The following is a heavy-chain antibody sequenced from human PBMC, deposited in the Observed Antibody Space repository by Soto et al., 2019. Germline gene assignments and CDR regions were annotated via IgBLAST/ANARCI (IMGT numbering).Heavy chain of an antibody. CDR1: GFTFSAYS. J-gene: IGHJ3*02. CDR2: IGSTGSGT. D-gene: IGHD2-2*01. V-gene: IGHV3-48*04. CDR3: ARARPASGPAYALAI. Sequence: EVQLVESGGGLVQPGGSLRLSCAASGFTFSAYSMNWVRQAPGKGPEWVSFIGSTGSGTYYADSVMGRFTISRDNARNCVYLQMDSLSADYTAVYHCARARPASGPAYALAIWDQGTVVTVSS.